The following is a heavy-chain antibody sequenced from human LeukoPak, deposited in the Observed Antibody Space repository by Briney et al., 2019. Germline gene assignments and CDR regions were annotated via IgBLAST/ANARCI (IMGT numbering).Heavy chain of an antibody. CDR1: GGSISSSNW. Sequence: SETLSLTCAVSGGSISSSNWWSWVGQPPGKGLEWIGEIYHSGSTNYNPSLKSRVTISVDKSKNQFSLKLSSVTAADTAVYYCARLRVGATGDFDYWGQGTLVTVSS. J-gene: IGHJ4*02. D-gene: IGHD1-26*01. CDR3: ARLRVGATGDFDY. CDR2: IYHSGST. V-gene: IGHV4-4*02.